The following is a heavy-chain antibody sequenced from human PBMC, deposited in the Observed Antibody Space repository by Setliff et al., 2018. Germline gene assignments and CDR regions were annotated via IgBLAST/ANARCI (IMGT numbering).Heavy chain of an antibody. CDR1: GGSISNTFYY. Sequence: CAVSGGSISNTFYYWTWIRQPAGKGLEWIGQIYTSWSTNYNPSLKSRVTMSVDTSKNQFSLKLSSVTAADTAVYYCARMSGFQYMDVWGKGTTVTVSS. V-gene: IGHV4-61*09. D-gene: IGHD3-3*01. CDR3: ARMSGFQYMDV. J-gene: IGHJ6*03. CDR2: IYTSWST.